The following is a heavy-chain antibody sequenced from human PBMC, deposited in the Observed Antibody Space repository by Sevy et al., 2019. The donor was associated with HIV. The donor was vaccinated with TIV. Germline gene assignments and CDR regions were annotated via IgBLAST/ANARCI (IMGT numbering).Heavy chain of an antibody. Sequence: GGSLRLSCIGSGFTFGAYGMSWFRQAPGKGLERVGFMRSKTYGGTIEYAASVKGRFTISRDESKSIAYLQTSSLKTEYTAVYYCSRALGSFGDSFTPWGQGTMVTVSS. CDR1: GFTFGAYG. V-gene: IGHV3-49*03. CDR2: MRSKTYGGTI. J-gene: IGHJ4*02. CDR3: SRALGSFGDSFTP. D-gene: IGHD2-21*02.